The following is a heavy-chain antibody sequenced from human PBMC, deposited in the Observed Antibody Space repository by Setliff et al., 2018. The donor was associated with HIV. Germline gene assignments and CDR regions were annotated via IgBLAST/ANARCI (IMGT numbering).Heavy chain of an antibody. V-gene: IGHV4-31*03. CDR3: ARDMTTVTYYYYYYYMDV. CDR2: IYYSGTT. CDR1: GGSINSYY. D-gene: IGHD4-17*01. J-gene: IGHJ6*03. Sequence: TLSLTCTVSGGSINSYYWSWIRQHPGKGLEWIGYIYYSGTTYYNPSLKSRATISVDTSKNQFSLKLSSVTAADTAMYYCARDMTTVTYYYYYYYMDVWGKGTTVTVSS.